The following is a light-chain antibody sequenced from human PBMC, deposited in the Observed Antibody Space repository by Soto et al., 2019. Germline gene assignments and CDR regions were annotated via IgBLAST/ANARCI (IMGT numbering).Light chain of an antibody. CDR3: QQYNNWPLI. Sequence: EIVMTQPPDTLCVSPGASVTLSGRASQSISINLAWYQQKPGQVPRLLIYGASTRANGIPARFSGSGFGTEFTLTISSLQSEDFAVYYCQQYNNWPLIFGGGTKVDIK. CDR1: QSISIN. CDR2: GAS. J-gene: IGKJ4*01. V-gene: IGKV3-15*01.